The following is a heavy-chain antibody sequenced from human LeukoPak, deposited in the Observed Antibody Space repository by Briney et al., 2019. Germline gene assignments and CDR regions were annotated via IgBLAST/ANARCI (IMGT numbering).Heavy chain of an antibody. J-gene: IGHJ4*02. D-gene: IGHD3-9*01. V-gene: IGHV3-7*01. CDR1: GFTFSSYW. CDR2: IKQDGSEK. Sequence: GGSLRLPCAASGFTFSSYWMSWVRQAPGKGLEWVANIKQDGSEKYYVDSVKGRFTISRDNAKNSLYLQMNSLRAEDTAVYYCARVRRNAYYDILTGLHFDYWGQGTLVTVSS. CDR3: ARVRRNAYYDILTGLHFDY.